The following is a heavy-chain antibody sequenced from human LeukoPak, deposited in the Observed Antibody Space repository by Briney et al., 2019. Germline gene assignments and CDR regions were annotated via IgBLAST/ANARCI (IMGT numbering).Heavy chain of an antibody. J-gene: IGHJ4*02. CDR1: GGSIRSYY. D-gene: IGHD6-13*01. CDR3: ARHSRSWYPDY. V-gene: IGHV4-59*08. Sequence: SETLSLTCTVSGGSIRSYYWSWIRQPPGKGLEWIGYIHYTGSTNYNPSLKSRVTISVDTSKNQFSLQLSSVPATDTAVYFCARHSRSWYPDYWGQGTLVTVSS. CDR2: IHYTGST.